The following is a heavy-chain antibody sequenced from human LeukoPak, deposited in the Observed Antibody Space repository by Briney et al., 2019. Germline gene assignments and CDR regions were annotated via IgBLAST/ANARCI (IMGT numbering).Heavy chain of an antibody. D-gene: IGHD6-19*01. J-gene: IGHJ4*02. CDR1: GFTFSSYS. CDR3: ARPRISSGWYLDY. V-gene: IGHV3-48*04. CDR2: ISSSSSTI. Sequence: PGGSLRLSCAASGFTFSSYSMNWVRQAPGKGLEWVSYISSSSSTIYYADSVKGRFTISRDNAKNSLYLQMNSLRAEDTAVYYCARPRISSGWYLDYWGQGTLVTVSS.